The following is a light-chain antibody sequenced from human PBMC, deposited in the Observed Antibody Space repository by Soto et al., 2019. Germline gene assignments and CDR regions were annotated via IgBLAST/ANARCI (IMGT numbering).Light chain of an antibody. CDR2: GAS. V-gene: IGKV3-20*01. J-gene: IGKJ1*01. Sequence: EIVMTQSPATLSVSPGERATLSCRAIQSVSSSYLVWYQQKPGQAPRLLIYGASSRATGIPDRFSGSGSGTDFTLTISRLEPEDFAVYYCQQYGSSPPWTFGQGTKVDIK. CDR3: QQYGSSPPWT. CDR1: QSVSSSY.